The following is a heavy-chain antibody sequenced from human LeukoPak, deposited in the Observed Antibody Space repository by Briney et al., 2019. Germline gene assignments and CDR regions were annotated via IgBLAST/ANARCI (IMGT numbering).Heavy chain of an antibody. Sequence: SGPALVQPTQTLTLTCTFSGFSLRTSGRGVSWIRQPPGKALEWLTLIDWDDDKYYSTSLKTRLTISKDTSENQVVLTMTNMDPVDTATYYCARIFSSSWDPFDYWGQGTLVTVSS. V-gene: IGHV2-70*01. J-gene: IGHJ4*02. CDR2: IDWDDDK. CDR1: GFSLRTSGRG. D-gene: IGHD6-13*01. CDR3: ARIFSSSWDPFDY.